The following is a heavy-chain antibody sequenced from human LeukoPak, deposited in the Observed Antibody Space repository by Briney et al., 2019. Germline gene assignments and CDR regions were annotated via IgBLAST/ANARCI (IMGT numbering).Heavy chain of an antibody. CDR2: ISWNSGSI. Sequence: GGSLRLSCAASGFTFDDYAMHWVRQAPGKGLEWVSGISWNSGSIGYADSVKGRFTISRDNAKNSLYLQMNSLRAEDTALYYCAKLYDSSGPKTPFDIWGQGTMVTVSS. CDR1: GFTFDDYA. V-gene: IGHV3-9*01. D-gene: IGHD3-22*01. CDR3: AKLYDSSGPKTPFDI. J-gene: IGHJ3*02.